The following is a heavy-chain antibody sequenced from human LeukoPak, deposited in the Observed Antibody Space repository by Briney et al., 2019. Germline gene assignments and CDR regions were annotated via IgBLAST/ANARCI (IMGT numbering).Heavy chain of an antibody. Sequence: PGGSLRLSCAASGFTFSSYEMNWVRRAPGKGLEWVSYISSSGSTIYYADSVKGRFTISRDNAKNSLYLQMNSLRAEDTAVYFCASDVNTFGYLADYWGQGTLVTVSS. CDR3: ASDVNTFGYLADY. CDR1: GFTFSSYE. D-gene: IGHD5-18*01. J-gene: IGHJ4*02. V-gene: IGHV3-48*03. CDR2: ISSSGSTI.